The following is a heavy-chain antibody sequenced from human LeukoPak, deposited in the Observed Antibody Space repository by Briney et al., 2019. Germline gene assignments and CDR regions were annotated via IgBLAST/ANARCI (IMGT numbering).Heavy chain of an antibody. D-gene: IGHD5-18*01. CDR1: GASISYSGFF. Sequence: SETLSLTCSVSGASISYSGFFWGWIRQPPGKGLEWIGSIYYFGTTYYNPSLKTRVAMSVDMSKNEFSLKLTSVTAADTAVYYCARDHTAVSSFDQWGPGTLVTVSS. V-gene: IGHV4-39*07. J-gene: IGHJ4*02. CDR2: IYYFGTT. CDR3: ARDHTAVSSFDQ.